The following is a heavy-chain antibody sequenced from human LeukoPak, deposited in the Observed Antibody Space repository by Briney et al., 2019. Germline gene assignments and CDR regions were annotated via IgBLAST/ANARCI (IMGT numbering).Heavy chain of an antibody. CDR1: GFTFSNAW. Sequence: GGSLRLSCAASGFTFSNAWMSWVRQAPGKGLEWVGRIKSKTDGGTTDYAAPVKDRFTISRDDSKNTLYLQMNSLKTEDTAVYYCTTAVPAAWGYFDYWGQGTLVTVSS. D-gene: IGHD2-2*01. CDR2: IKSKTDGGTT. J-gene: IGHJ4*02. V-gene: IGHV3-15*01. CDR3: TTAVPAAWGYFDY.